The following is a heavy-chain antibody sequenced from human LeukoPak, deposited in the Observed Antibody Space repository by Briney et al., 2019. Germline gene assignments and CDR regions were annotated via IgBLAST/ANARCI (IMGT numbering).Heavy chain of an antibody. D-gene: IGHD6-19*01. Sequence: GGSLRLSCAASGFTFDDYAMHWVRQAPGKGLEWVSGISWNSGSIGYVDSVKGRFTISRDNAKNSLYLQMNSLRAEDTAVYYCAKDRSGYSSGWQDYWGQGTLVTVSS. CDR2: ISWNSGSI. V-gene: IGHV3-9*01. J-gene: IGHJ4*02. CDR3: AKDRSGYSSGWQDY. CDR1: GFTFDDYA.